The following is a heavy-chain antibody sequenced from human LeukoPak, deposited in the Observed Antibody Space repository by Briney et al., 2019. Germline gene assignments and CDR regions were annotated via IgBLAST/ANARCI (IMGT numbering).Heavy chain of an antibody. D-gene: IGHD5-12*01. CDR1: GGSISSYY. J-gene: IGHJ4*02. Sequence: SETLSLTCTVSGGSISSYYWSWIRQPPGKGLEWIGYIYYSGSTNYNPSLKKRVTISVDTSKNQFSLKLSSVTAADTAVYYCARENLRGAYDYWGQGTLVTVSS. V-gene: IGHV4-59*01. CDR2: IYYSGST. CDR3: ARENLRGAYDY.